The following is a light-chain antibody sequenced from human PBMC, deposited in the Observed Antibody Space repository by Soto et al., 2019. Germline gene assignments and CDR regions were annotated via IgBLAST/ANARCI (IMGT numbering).Light chain of an antibody. CDR2: EVN. V-gene: IGLV2-8*01. CDR1: SSDVGGYNY. Sequence: QSVLTQRPSASGSPGQSVAISCTGTSSDVGGYNYVSWYQQHPGKAPKLMIYEVNKRPSGVPDRFSGSKSGNTASLTVSGLQAEDEADYYCSSYAGSSTVFGTGTKVTXL. CDR3: SSYAGSSTV. J-gene: IGLJ1*01.